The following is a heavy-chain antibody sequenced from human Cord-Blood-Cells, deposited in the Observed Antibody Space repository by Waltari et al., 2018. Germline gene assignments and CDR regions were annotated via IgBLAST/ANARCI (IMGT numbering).Heavy chain of an antibody. CDR1: GGSFSGYY. Sequence: QVQLQQWGAGLLKPSETLSLTCAVYGGSFSGYYWSWIHQPPGKGLEWIGEINHSGSTNYNPALKSRVTISVDTSKNQFSLKLSSVTAADTAVYYCARGYGSGTRYGMDVWGQGTTVTVSS. CDR3: ARGYGSGTRYGMDV. J-gene: IGHJ6*02. V-gene: IGHV4-34*01. D-gene: IGHD3-10*01. CDR2: INHSGST.